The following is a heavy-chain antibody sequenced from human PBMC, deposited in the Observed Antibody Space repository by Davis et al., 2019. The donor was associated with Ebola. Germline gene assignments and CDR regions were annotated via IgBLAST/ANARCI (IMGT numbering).Heavy chain of an antibody. Sequence: AASVKVSCKASGYSFAAHYIHWVRQAPGQGLEWMGRINPNCGGKIYAQKFQDRVTLTIDTSINTAYMDLDRLRSDDTAVYYCARGHTYGRWDDWFDPWGQGTLVTVSS. CDR1: GYSFAAHY. CDR2: INPNCGGK. D-gene: IGHD4-17*01. V-gene: IGHV1-2*06. CDR3: ARGHTYGRWDDWFDP. J-gene: IGHJ5*02.